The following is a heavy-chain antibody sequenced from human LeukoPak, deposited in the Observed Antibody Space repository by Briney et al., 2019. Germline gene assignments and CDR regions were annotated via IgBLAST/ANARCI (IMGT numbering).Heavy chain of an antibody. J-gene: IGHJ6*03. CDR1: GGSTSGYY. Sequence: PSETLSLTCAVSGGSTSGYYWSWIRQPPGKGLEWIGYIYTSGNTNYNPSLKSRVTISVDTSKNQFSLNLSSVTAADTAVYYCARLSPYYYMDVWDKGTTVTVSS. V-gene: IGHV4-4*09. CDR2: IYTSGNT. CDR3: ARLSPYYYMDV.